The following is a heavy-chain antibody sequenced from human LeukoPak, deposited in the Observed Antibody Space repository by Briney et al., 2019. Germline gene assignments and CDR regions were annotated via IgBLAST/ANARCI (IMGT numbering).Heavy chain of an antibody. D-gene: IGHD3-22*01. CDR1: GYTFTGYY. J-gene: IGHJ4*02. CDR2: INPNSGGT. CDR3: ARGAHYHDSSEGYDY. V-gene: IGHV1-2*02. Sequence: ASVKVSCKASGYTFTGYYMHWVRQAPGQGLEWMGWINPNSGGTNHAQKFQGRVTMTRDTSISTAYMELSRLRSDDTAVYYCARGAHYHDSSEGYDYWGQGTLVTVSS.